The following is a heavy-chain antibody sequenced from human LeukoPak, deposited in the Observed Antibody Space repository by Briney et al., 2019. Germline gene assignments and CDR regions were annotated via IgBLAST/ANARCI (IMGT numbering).Heavy chain of an antibody. CDR3: ARQGSNYVYYYYGMDV. CDR2: VYHSGST. D-gene: IGHD4-11*01. Sequence: PSGTLSLTCAVSGDSISTNHWWSWVRQPPGKGLEWIGEVYHSGSTNYNPSLKSRVTISVDKSKNLFSLKLTSVTAADTAMYYCARQGSNYVYYYYGMDVWGQGTTVTVSS. V-gene: IGHV4-4*02. CDR1: GDSISTNHW. J-gene: IGHJ6*02.